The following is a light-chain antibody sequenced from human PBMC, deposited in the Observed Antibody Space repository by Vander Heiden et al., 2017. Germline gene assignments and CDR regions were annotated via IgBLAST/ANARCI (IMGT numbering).Light chain of an antibody. Sequence: DIQMTQSPSTLSTSVADRVTISCRASQTIHKWLAWYQQKPGKAPELLIYDASTLQSGVPSRFSGAGSGTEFTLTISSLQPDDFATYYCQQYYTCPWTFGRGTKVDI. V-gene: IGKV1-5*01. J-gene: IGKJ1*01. CDR2: DAS. CDR1: QTIHKW. CDR3: QQYYTCPWT.